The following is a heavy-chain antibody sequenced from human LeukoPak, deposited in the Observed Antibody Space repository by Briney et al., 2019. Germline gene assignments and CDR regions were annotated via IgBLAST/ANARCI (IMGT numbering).Heavy chain of an antibody. V-gene: IGHV3-66*01. CDR3: ARDSSYYDSSGYQGHYFDY. CDR1: GFTFSSYA. J-gene: IGHJ4*02. Sequence: GGSLRLSCAASGFTFSSYAMSWVRQAPGKGLEWVSVIYSGGSTYYADSAKGRFTISRDNSKNTLYLQMNSLRAEDTAVYYCARDSSYYDSSGYQGHYFDYWGQGTLVTVSS. CDR2: IYSGGST. D-gene: IGHD3-22*01.